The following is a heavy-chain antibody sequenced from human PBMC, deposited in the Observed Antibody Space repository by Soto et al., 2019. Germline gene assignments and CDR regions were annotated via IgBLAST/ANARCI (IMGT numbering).Heavy chain of an antibody. CDR3: ARRDTDGMDV. CDR1: GYNFTSYW. D-gene: IGHD4-17*01. V-gene: IGHV5-51*01. CDR2: INPGDSDT. J-gene: IGHJ6*02. Sequence: ESLKISCKGSGYNFTSYWIGWVRQMPGKGLECMGIINPGDSDTRYSPSFQGQVTISADKSISTAYLQWSSLRASDTAMYYCARRDTDGMDVWGQGTTVTVSS.